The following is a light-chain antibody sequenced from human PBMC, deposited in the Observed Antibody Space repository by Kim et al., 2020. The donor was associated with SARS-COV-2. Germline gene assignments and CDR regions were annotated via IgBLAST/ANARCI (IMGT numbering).Light chain of an antibody. CDR2: EVT. CDR1: SSDVGGYNR. V-gene: IGLV2-18*02. J-gene: IGLJ3*02. CDR3: SSQTNSGTWV. Sequence: QSALTQPPSVSGSPGQSVTISCTGSSSDVGGYNRVSWYQQPPGTAPKLIIYEVTNRPSGVPDRFSGSKSGNTASLTISGLQAEDESDYYCSSQTNSGTWVFGGGTKLTVL.